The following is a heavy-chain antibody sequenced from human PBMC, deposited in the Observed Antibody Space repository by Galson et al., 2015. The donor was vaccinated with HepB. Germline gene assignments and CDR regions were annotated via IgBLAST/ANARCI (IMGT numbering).Heavy chain of an antibody. J-gene: IGHJ4*02. CDR2: ISTGTSNM. V-gene: IGHV3-48*04. D-gene: IGHD5-12*01. Sequence: SLRLSCAASGLTFSSHSMNWVRQAPGKGLEWVSQISTGTSNMYYADSVKGRFTISRDNAKNSLYLQMNSLRAEDTAVYYCVFRRGNDLNPLDYWGQGTLVTVSS. CDR1: GLTFSSHS. CDR3: VFRRGNDLNPLDY.